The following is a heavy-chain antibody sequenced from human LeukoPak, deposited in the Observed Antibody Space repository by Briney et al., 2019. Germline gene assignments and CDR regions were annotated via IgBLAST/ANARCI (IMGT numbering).Heavy chain of an antibody. CDR3: ARENIVAYYFDY. J-gene: IGHJ4*02. D-gene: IGHD5-12*01. Sequence: PGGSLRLSCAASGFTFSRYGMHWVRQAPGKGLEWVAVIWYDGSNKYYADSVKGRFTISRDNSKNTLYLQMNSLRAEDTAVYYCARENIVAYYFDYWGQGALVTVSS. CDR1: GFTFSRYG. CDR2: IWYDGSNK. V-gene: IGHV3-33*01.